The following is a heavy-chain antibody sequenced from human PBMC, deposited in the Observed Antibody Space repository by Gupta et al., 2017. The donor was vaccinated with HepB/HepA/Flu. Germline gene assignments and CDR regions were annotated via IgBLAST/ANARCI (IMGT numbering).Heavy chain of an antibody. CDR3: ARQGYSGSAGGWFDP. J-gene: IGHJ5*02. CDR2: IYYSGST. CDR1: GGSLSSSSYY. Sequence: QLQLQESGPGLVKPSETLSLTCTVSGGSLSSSSYYWGWIRQPPGKGLEWIGSIYYSGSTYYNPSLKSRVTISVDTSKNQFSLKLSSGTAADTAVYYCARQGYSGSAGGWFDPWGQGTLVTVAS. D-gene: IGHD1-26*01. V-gene: IGHV4-39*01.